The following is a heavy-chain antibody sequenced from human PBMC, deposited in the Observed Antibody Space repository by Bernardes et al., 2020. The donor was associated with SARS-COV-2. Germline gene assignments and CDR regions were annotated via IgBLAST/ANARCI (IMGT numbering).Heavy chain of an antibody. CDR1: SGTISSYY. CDR3: ARLAGASGGNNF. D-gene: IGHD3-10*01. V-gene: IGHV4-59*08. Sequence: SETLSLTCNISSGTISSYYWSWIRLPPGKGLEWIGYIYYSGTTKYNPSLRSRVTIAMDTSKTQFSLRLRSVTAADTAVYYCARLAGASGGNNFWCQGTQVTVAA. CDR2: IYYSGTT. J-gene: IGHJ4*02.